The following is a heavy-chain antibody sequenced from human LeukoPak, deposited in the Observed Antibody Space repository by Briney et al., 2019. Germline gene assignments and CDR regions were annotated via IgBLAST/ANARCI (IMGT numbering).Heavy chain of an antibody. CDR1: GGSISSSNW. J-gene: IGHJ4*02. Sequence: PSETLSLTCAVSGGSISSSNWWSWVRQPPGKGLEWIGEIYHSGSTNYNPSLKSRVTISVDKSKNQFSLKLSSVTAADTAVYYWARDRRGGGDYFDYWGQGTLVTVSS. CDR3: ARDRRGGGDYFDY. V-gene: IGHV4-4*02. CDR2: IYHSGST. D-gene: IGHD3-10*01.